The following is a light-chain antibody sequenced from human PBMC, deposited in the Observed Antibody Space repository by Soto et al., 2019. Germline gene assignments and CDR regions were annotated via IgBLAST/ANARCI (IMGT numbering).Light chain of an antibody. CDR3: QQYNSYSLT. J-gene: IGKJ1*01. CDR2: DAS. V-gene: IGKV1-5*01. Sequence: DIQMTQSPSTLSASVGGVVTITCRASQSISSWLAWYQQKPGKAPKLMIYDASSLESGVPSRFSGSGSGTEFTLTISSLQPDDVATYYCQQYNSYSLTLGQGTKVDIK. CDR1: QSISSW.